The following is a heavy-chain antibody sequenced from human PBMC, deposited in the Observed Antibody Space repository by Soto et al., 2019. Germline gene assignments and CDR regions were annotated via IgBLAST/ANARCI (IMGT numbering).Heavy chain of an antibody. V-gene: IGHV4-61*01. Sequence: SESMSLASTVSGGSVNIGSYYWTWIRQSPGRGLEWIGYVYYSGTTKYNPSLKSRATISVDTTNNQFSLRLGPMTPADTAVYYCARDYWANEKRFESWGQGTLVTVSS. D-gene: IGHD2-8*02. CDR2: VYYSGTT. J-gene: IGHJ4*02. CDR3: ARDYWANEKRFES. CDR1: GGSVNIGSYY.